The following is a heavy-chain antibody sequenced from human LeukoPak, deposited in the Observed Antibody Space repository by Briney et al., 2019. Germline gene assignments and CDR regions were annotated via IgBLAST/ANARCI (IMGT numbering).Heavy chain of an antibody. CDR3: AKDFYVSTSQRLDY. CDR2: ISGDGGST. D-gene: IGHD2-2*01. Sequence: GGSLRLSCAASGXTFDDYAVHWVRQAPGKGLEWVSLISGDGGSTYYADSVKGRFTISRDNSKNSLYLQMNSLRTEDTALHYCAKDFYVSTSQRLDYWGQGTLVTVSS. CDR1: GXTFDDYA. J-gene: IGHJ4*02. V-gene: IGHV3-43*02.